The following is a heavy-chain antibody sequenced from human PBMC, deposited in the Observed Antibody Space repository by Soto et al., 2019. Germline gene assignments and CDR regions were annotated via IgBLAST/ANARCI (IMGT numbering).Heavy chain of an antibody. CDR3: ARSPIWFGELLFDY. CDR2: INHSGST. D-gene: IGHD3-10*01. CDR1: GGSFSGYY. J-gene: IGHJ4*02. Sequence: QVQLQQWGAGLLKPSETLSLTCAVYGGSFSGYYWSWIRQPPGKGLEWIGEINHSGSTNYNPSLKSRVTISVDTSKNQFSLKLSSVTAADTAVYYCARSPIWFGELLFDYWGQGTLVTVSS. V-gene: IGHV4-34*01.